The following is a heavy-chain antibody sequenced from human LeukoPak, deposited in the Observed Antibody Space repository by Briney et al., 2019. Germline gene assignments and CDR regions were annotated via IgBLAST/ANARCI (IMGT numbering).Heavy chain of an antibody. D-gene: IGHD5-12*01. V-gene: IGHV1-2*02. J-gene: IGHJ4*02. CDR2: IDPNSGGT. CDR1: GYTFTGYY. Sequence: GASVKVSCKASGYTFTGYYMHWVRQAPGQGREWMGWIDPNSGGTNYAQKFQGRVTMTRDTSISTAYMELSRLRSDDTAVYYCARDPGNSGYDSIDYWGQGTLATVSS. CDR3: ARDPGNSGYDSIDY.